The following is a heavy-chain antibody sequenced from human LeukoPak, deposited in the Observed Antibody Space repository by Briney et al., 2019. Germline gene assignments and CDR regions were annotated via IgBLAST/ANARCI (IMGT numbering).Heavy chain of an antibody. CDR2: ISAYNGNT. CDR3: ARGPYCSGGICYSQYFDY. Sequence: ASVKVSCKASGYTFTSYGISWVRQAPGQGLEWMGWISAYNGNTNYAQKLQGRVTMTTDTSTSTAYMELRSLRSDDTAVYYCARGPYCSGGICYSQYFDYWGQGTLVTASS. V-gene: IGHV1-18*01. J-gene: IGHJ4*02. D-gene: IGHD2-15*01. CDR1: GYTFTSYG.